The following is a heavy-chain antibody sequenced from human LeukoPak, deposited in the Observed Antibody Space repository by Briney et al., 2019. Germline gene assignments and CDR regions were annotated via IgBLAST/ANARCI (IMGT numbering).Heavy chain of an antibody. CDR1: GYTFTGYY. V-gene: IGHV1-2*02. CDR3: ARVTYDYVWGSYRYYYYYYMDV. Sequence: GASVKVSCKASGYTFTGYYMHWVRQAPGQGLEWMGWINPNSGGTNYAQKFQGRVTMTRDTSISTAYMELSRLRSDDTAVYYCARVTYDYVWGSYRYYYYYYMDVWGKGTTVTVSS. D-gene: IGHD3-16*02. CDR2: INPNSGGT. J-gene: IGHJ6*03.